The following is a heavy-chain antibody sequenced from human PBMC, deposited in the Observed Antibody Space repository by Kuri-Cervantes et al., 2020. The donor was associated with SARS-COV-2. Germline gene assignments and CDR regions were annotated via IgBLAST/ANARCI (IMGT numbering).Heavy chain of an antibody. D-gene: IGHD2-15*01. CDR2: IYYSGST. CDR3: AVHMIHGGSCWGGFDY. V-gene: IGHV4-39*07. CDR1: GGSISSSSYY. Sequence: SETLSLTCTVSGGSISSSSYYWGWIRQPPGKGLEWIGSIYYSGSTYYNPSLKSRVTISVDTSKNQFSLKLGSVTAADTAVYYCAVHMIHGGSCWGGFDYWGQGTLVTVSS. J-gene: IGHJ4*02.